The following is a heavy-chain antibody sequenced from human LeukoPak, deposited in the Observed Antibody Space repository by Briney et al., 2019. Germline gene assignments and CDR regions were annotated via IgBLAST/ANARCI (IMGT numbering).Heavy chain of an antibody. CDR1: GFTFSSYG. D-gene: IGHD3-10*01. CDR2: ISYDGSNK. V-gene: IGHV3-30*03. CDR3: ARDSHYYGSGSYQQGTFDY. Sequence: GGSLRLSCAASGFTFSSYGMHWVRQAPGKGLEWVAVISYDGSNKYYADSVKGRFTISRDNAKNSLYLQMNSLRAEDTAVYYCARDSHYYGSGSYQQGTFDYWGQGTLVTVSS. J-gene: IGHJ4*02.